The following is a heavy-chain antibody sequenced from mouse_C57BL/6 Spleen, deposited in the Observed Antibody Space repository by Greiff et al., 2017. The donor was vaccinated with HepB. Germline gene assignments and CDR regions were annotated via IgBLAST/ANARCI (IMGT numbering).Heavy chain of an antibody. D-gene: IGHD1-1*01. CDR2: ISDGGSYT. Sequence: EVQLVESGGGLVKPGGSLKLSCAASGFTFSSYAMSWVRQTPEKRLEWVATISDGGSYTYYPDNVKGRFTISRDNAKNNLYLQMSHLKSEDTAMYSAASDPDYFGSSYGFAYWGQGTLVTVYA. V-gene: IGHV5-4*01. CDR1: GFTFSSYA. CDR3: ASDPDYFGSSYGFAY. J-gene: IGHJ3*01.